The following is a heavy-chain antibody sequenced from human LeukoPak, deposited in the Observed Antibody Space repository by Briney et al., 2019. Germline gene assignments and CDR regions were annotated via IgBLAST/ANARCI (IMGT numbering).Heavy chain of an antibody. CDR2: ISSSSSYI. Sequence: GESLKISCASSGFTFSSYSMNWVRQAPGKGLEWVSSISSSSSYIYYADSVKGRFTISRDNAKNSLYLQMNSLRAEDTAVYYCAKDRGIQLWLGVWVYWGQGTLVTVSS. D-gene: IGHD5-18*01. V-gene: IGHV3-21*01. CDR3: AKDRGIQLWLGVWVY. J-gene: IGHJ4*02. CDR1: GFTFSSYS.